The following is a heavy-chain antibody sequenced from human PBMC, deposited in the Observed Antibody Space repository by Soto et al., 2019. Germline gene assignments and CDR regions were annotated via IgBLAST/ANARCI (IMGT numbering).Heavy chain of an antibody. CDR2: ISSNGGST. J-gene: IGHJ4*02. Sequence: PGGSLRLSCAASGFTFSSYAMHWVRQAPGKGLEYVSAISSNGGSTYYANSVKGRFTISRDNSKNTLYLQMGSLRAEDMAVYYCARGYLYDFWSGTFDYWGQGTLVTVSS. V-gene: IGHV3-64*01. CDR1: GFTFSSYA. D-gene: IGHD3-3*01. CDR3: ARGYLYDFWSGTFDY.